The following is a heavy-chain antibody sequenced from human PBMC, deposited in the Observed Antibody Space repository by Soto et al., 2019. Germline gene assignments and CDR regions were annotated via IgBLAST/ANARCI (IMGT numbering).Heavy chain of an antibody. CDR3: ARSGAGSGWL. CDR2: IYFSGRT. J-gene: IGHJ4*02. CDR1: GGSVSSGRYY. D-gene: IGHD6-19*01. V-gene: IGHV4-61*01. Sequence: QVQLQESGPGLVKPSETLSLTCTVSGGSVSSGRYYWSWSRQPPGKGLEWIGYIYFSGRTSYNSSLKRRVTISVDTSNNQFSLKLNSVTAADTAVYYCARSGAGSGWLGGQGTLVTVSS.